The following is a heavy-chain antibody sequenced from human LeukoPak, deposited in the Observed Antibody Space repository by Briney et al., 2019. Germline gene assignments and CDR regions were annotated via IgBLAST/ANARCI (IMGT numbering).Heavy chain of an antibody. CDR2: ISSRSSYI. D-gene: IGHD2-15*01. Sequence: GGSLRLSCAASGFTFSSFSMNWVRQAPGKGLVCVSSISSRSSYIYYADSVKGRFTISRDNAKNSLYLQRNSLRAEDTAVYYCARVPSDIVVVEPATPDFWGQGTLVTVSS. CDR1: GFTFSSFS. V-gene: IGHV3-21*01. J-gene: IGHJ4*02. CDR3: ARVPSDIVVVEPATPDF.